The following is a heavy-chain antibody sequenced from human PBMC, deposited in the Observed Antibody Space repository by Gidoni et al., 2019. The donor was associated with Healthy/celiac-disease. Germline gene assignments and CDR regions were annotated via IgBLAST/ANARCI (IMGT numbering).Heavy chain of an antibody. CDR1: GFTFSRYS. Sequence: EVQLVESGGGLVKPGGSLRLSCAASGFTFSRYSMNWVRQAPGKGLEWVSSISSSSSYIYYADSVKGRFTISRDNAKNSLYLQMNSLRAEDTAVYYCARGQSNKPGSWYYYGMDVWGQGTTVTVSS. D-gene: IGHD3-10*01. CDR2: ISSSSSYI. CDR3: ARGQSNKPGSWYYYGMDV. J-gene: IGHJ6*02. V-gene: IGHV3-21*01.